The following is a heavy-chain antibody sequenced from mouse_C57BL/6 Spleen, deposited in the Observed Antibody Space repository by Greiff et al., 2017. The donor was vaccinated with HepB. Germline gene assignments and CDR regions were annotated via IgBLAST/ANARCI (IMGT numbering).Heavy chain of an antibody. D-gene: IGHD3-2*02. CDR3: ARCSSGYIYYAMDY. V-gene: IGHV1-82*01. J-gene: IGHJ4*01. CDR2: IYPGDGDT. CDR1: GYAFSSSW. Sequence: LEESGPELVKPGASVKISCKASGYAFSSSWMNWVKQRPGKGLEWIGRIYPGDGDTNYNGKFKGKATLTADKSSSTAYMQLSSLTSEDSAVYFCARCSSGYIYYAMDYWGQGTSVTVSS.